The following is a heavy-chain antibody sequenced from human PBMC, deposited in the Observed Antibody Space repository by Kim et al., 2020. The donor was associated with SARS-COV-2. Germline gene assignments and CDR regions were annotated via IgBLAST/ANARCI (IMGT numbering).Heavy chain of an antibody. CDR1: GFTFSSYS. Sequence: GGSLRLSCAASGFTFSSYSMNWVRQAPWKGLEWVSSISSSSSYIYYADSVKGRFTISRDNAKNSLYLQMNSLRAEDTAVYYCARADWEWLRPETYYYYGMDVWGQGTTVTVSS. CDR3: ARADWEWLRPETYYYYGMDV. V-gene: IGHV3-21*01. D-gene: IGHD5-12*01. J-gene: IGHJ6*02. CDR2: ISSSSSYI.